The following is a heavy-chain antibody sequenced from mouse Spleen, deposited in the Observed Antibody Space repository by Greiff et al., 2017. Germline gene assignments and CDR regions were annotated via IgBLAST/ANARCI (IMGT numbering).Heavy chain of an antibody. CDR3: ARRATVPHFDY. V-gene: IGHV1-59*01. Sequence: VKLMQPGAELVRPGTSVKLSCKASGYTFTSYWMHWVKQRPGQGLEWIGVIDPSDSYTNYNQKFKGKATLTVDTSSSTAYMQLSSLTSEDSAVYYCARRATVPHFDYWGQGTTLTVSS. CDR2: IDPSDSYT. J-gene: IGHJ2*01. D-gene: IGHD1-1*01. CDR1: GYTFTSYW.